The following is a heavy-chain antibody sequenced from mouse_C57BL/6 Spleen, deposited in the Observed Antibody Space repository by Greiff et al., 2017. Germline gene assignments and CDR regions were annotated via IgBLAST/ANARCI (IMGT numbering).Heavy chain of an antibody. Sequence: VQLVESGPGLVQPSPSLSITCTVSGFSLTSYGVHWVRQSPGTGLEWLGVIWSGGSTDYNAAFISRLSISKDNSKSQVFFKMNSLQADDTAIYYCARRIDYGSRGYAMDDWGQGASVTVSS. CDR3: ARRIDYGSRGYAMDD. V-gene: IGHV2-2*01. J-gene: IGHJ4*01. CDR2: IWSGGST. CDR1: GFSLTSYG. D-gene: IGHD1-1*01.